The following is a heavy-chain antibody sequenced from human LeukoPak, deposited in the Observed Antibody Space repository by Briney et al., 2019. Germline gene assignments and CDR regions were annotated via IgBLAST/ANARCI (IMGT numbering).Heavy chain of an antibody. CDR2: VYYSGTT. D-gene: IGHD2-15*01. J-gene: IGHJ5*02. V-gene: IGHV4-59*11. CDR3: ARDVARSDDLFGCFDP. CDR1: GGSMSSRY. Sequence: SETLSLTCTVSGGSMSSRYWSWIRQPPGKGLEWIGYVYYSGTTNSNPSLKSRVTISVDTSKNQFSLSLRSVTAADTAVYYCARDVARSDDLFGCFDPWGQGTLVIVSS.